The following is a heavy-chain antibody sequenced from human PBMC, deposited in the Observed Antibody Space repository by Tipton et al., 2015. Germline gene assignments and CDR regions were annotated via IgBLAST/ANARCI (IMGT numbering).Heavy chain of an antibody. Sequence: GSLRLSCAASRFIFSSHTMNWVRQAPGKGLEWISCISSSSNNIYYADSVKGRFTVSRDNARNALYLQMNSLRAGDTAVYYCARGRGFLELDYWGQGALVTVSS. J-gene: IGHJ4*02. V-gene: IGHV3-48*01. D-gene: IGHD3-3*01. CDR3: ARGRGFLELDY. CDR2: ISSSSNNI. CDR1: RFIFSSHT.